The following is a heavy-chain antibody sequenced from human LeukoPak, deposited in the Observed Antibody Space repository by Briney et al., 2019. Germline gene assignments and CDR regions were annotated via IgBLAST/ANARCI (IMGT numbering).Heavy chain of an antibody. V-gene: IGHV3-30*03. CDR2: ISYDGSNK. D-gene: IGHD1-7*01. CDR3: ARAGHVSGTEVAIYYFYYGLDV. Sequence: GGSLRLSCAASGFTFSSYGMHWVRQAPGKGLEWVAVISYDGSNKYYADSVKGRFTISRDNSKNTLYLQINSLRAEDTAVYYCARAGHVSGTEVAIYYFYYGLDVWGRGTTVTISS. CDR1: GFTFSSYG. J-gene: IGHJ6*02.